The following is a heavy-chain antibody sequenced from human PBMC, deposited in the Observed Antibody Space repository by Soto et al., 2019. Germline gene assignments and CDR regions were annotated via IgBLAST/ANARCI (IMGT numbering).Heavy chain of an antibody. V-gene: IGHV4-31*03. D-gene: IGHD2-2*02. Sequence: PSDTLYLTSTVSGGSISSGGYYWSWIRQHPGKGLEWIGYIYYSGSTYYNPSLKSRVTISVDTSKNQFSLKLSSVTAADTAVYYCARGAHLGCSSTSCYTENYYYYGMDVWGQGTTVTVSS. CDR1: GGSISSGGYY. CDR2: IYYSGST. J-gene: IGHJ6*02. CDR3: ARGAHLGCSSTSCYTENYYYYGMDV.